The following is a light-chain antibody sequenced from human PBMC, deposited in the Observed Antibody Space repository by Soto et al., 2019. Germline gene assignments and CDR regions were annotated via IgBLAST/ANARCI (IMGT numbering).Light chain of an antibody. V-gene: IGKV3-15*01. CDR2: GAS. CDR3: QQYKNWRPNK. J-gene: IGKJ1*01. CDR1: QGVSSN. Sequence: IGMTPSAATLSVSEGGGATGCCRVSQGVSSNLAWHPKKPGQAPRILIHGASTRATGIPARFSGSVSGTELTLTIRRLQHEDFAVYYCQQYKNWRPNKFGEGTKVDI.